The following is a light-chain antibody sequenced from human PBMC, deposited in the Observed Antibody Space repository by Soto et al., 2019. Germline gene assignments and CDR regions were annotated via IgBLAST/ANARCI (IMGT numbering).Light chain of an antibody. CDR3: GTWDSSLSAGPYV. J-gene: IGLJ1*01. CDR1: SSNIGNNY. CDR2: ENN. Sequence: QSAPTQPPSVSAAPGQKVTISCSGSSSNIGNNYVSWYQQLPGTAPKLLIYENNKRPSGIPDRFSGSKSGTSATLGITGLQTGDEADYYCGTWDSSLSAGPYVFGTGTKVTVL. V-gene: IGLV1-51*02.